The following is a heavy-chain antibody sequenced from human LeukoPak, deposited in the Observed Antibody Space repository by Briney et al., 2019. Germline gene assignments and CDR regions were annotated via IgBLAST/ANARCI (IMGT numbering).Heavy chain of an antibody. V-gene: IGHV1-18*01. J-gene: IGHJ4*02. CDR1: GYTFTSYG. Sequence: ASVKVSCKASGYTFTSYGINWVRQAPGQGLEWMGWISTYNGNTNYAQKLQGRVAMTTDTSTTTAYMELRSLRSDDTAVYYCARGSSYGFSMGYWGQGTLVTVSS. CDR2: ISTYNGNT. CDR3: ARGSSYGFSMGY. D-gene: IGHD5-18*01.